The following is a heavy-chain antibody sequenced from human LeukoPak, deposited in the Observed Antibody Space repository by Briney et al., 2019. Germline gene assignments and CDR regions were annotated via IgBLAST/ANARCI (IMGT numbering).Heavy chain of an antibody. V-gene: IGHV1-2*02. CDR2: INPNSGGT. CDR3: ARGKIKIHTRLRSGFDY. J-gene: IGHJ4*02. Sequence: GASVKVSCKASGYTFTGYYMHWVRQAPGQGLEWMGWINPNSGGTNYAQKFQGRVTMTRDTSISTAYMELSRLRSDDTAVYYCARGKIKIHTRLRSGFDYWGQGTLVTVSS. D-gene: IGHD3-16*01. CDR1: GYTFTGYY.